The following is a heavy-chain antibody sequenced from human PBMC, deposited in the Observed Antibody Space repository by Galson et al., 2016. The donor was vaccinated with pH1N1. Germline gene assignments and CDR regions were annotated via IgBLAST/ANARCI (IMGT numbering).Heavy chain of an antibody. CDR1: GFTFSSYA. CDR2: ISGNGGST. CDR3: AKAPTVTANGRTYFDY. Sequence: SLRLSCAASGFTFSSYAMIWVRQAPGKGLEWVSTISGNGGSTYYADSVKGRFTFSRDNSKNTLYLQMNSLRAEDTAVYYCAKAPTVTANGRTYFDYWGQGVRVIVSS. J-gene: IGHJ4*02. D-gene: IGHD4-11*01. V-gene: IGHV3-23*01.